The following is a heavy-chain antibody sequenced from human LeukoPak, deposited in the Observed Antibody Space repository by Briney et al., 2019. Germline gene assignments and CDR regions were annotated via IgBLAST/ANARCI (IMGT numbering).Heavy chain of an antibody. Sequence: PGGSLRLSCAASGFTFSTYFMHWVRQAPGQGLVWVSRINGDGISTTYADSVMGRFTISRDNAKNTLYLQMNSLRAEDTAVYYCARDLYGDYSPFDYWGQGTLVTVSS. D-gene: IGHD4-17*01. J-gene: IGHJ4*02. V-gene: IGHV3-74*01. CDR1: GFTFSTYF. CDR2: INGDGIST. CDR3: ARDLYGDYSPFDY.